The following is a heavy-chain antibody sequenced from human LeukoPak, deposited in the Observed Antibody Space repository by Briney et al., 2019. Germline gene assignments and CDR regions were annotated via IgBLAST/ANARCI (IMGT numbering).Heavy chain of an antibody. CDR2: IYGTGST. Sequence: SETLSLTCSVSGGSISSHYWSWIRQPAGRGLEWIGRIYGTGSTIYNPSLKSRATMSVDTSKNQFSLKMSSVTAADTALYYCAKVHYDSWSGLDALDIWGQGTMVSVSS. CDR1: GGSISSHY. J-gene: IGHJ3*02. D-gene: IGHD3-3*01. CDR3: AKVHYDSWSGLDALDI. V-gene: IGHV4-4*07.